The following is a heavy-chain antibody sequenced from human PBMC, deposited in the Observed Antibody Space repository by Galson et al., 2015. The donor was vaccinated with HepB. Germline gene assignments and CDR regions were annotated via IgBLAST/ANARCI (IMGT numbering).Heavy chain of an antibody. CDR3: AKARCTTTSCYGGDFDY. Sequence: SLRLSCAASGVTFSNYAMSWGRQAPGKGLERVSSISGSGGSTYYADSAKGRFTISRDNSKNPIYLQMNSLSAEDTAIYYCAKARCTTTSCYGGDFDYWGQGTLVTVSS. V-gene: IGHV3-23*01. D-gene: IGHD2-2*01. CDR1: GVTFSNYA. J-gene: IGHJ4*02. CDR2: ISGSGGST.